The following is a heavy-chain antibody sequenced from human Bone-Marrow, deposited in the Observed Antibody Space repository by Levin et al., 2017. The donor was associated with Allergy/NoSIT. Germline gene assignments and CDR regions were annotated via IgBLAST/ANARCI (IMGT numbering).Heavy chain of an antibody. CDR2: IYPGDSDT. Sequence: GESLKISCKTSGYGFPGYWIAWVRQVPGKGLESVGIIYPGDSDTRYSPSFQGQVTISADLAISTAYLQWSSLKASDTAIYYCARPRLYDYPPYAFDIWGQGTMVTVSS. CDR1: GYGFPGYW. V-gene: IGHV5-51*01. D-gene: IGHD3-16*01. CDR3: ARPRLYDYPPYAFDI. J-gene: IGHJ3*02.